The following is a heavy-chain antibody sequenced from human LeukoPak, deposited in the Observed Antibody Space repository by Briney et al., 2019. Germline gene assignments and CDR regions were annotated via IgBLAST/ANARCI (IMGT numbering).Heavy chain of an antibody. D-gene: IGHD3-22*01. CDR2: ISAYNGNT. V-gene: IGHV1-18*01. CDR1: GYTFTIYG. J-gene: IGHJ4*02. Sequence: ASVTVSFTSSGYTFTIYGISWVRQAPGPGLEWMGWISAYNGNTNYAQKLQGRVTMTTDTSTSTAYMELRSLRSDDTAVYYCARHSYYDSSGYYHFDYGGQGTLVTVSS. CDR3: ARHSYYDSSGYYHFDY.